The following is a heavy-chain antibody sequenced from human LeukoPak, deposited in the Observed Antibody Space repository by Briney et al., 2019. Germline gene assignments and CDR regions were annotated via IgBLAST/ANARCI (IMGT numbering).Heavy chain of an antibody. CDR3: ARSIAADHFQH. CDR1: GFTFSNFG. CDR2: ISYDGSYK. V-gene: IGHV3-30*03. D-gene: IGHD6-13*01. Sequence: PGGSLRLSCAASGFTFSNFGMNWVRQAPGKGLEWMALISYDGSYKDFADSVQGRFTISRDNSKNTLYLQMNSLRPEDTAVYYCARSIAADHFQHWGQGTLVTVSS. J-gene: IGHJ1*01.